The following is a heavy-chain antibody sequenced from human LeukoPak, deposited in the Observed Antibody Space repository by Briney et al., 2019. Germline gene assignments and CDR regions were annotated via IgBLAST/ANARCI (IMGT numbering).Heavy chain of an antibody. CDR1: GYTFSNYG. D-gene: IGHD2-15*01. CDR3: ARGRYCSGGNCWAIYYYMDV. J-gene: IGHJ6*03. V-gene: IGHV1-18*01. CDR2: INTFNGNA. Sequence: ASVKVSCKASGYTFSNYGISWVRQAPGQGLEWMGWINTFNGNAKYAQNFQGRVTMTTDTSTSTAHMELKSLRSDDTAVYYCARGRYCSGGNCWAIYYYMDVWGEGTTVTVSS.